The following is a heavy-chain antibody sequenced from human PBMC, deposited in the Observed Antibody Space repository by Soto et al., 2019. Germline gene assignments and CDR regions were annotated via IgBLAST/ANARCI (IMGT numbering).Heavy chain of an antibody. CDR1: GFTFSSYA. CDR3: ARDHHYYYDSSGYCDY. Sequence: GGSLRLSCAASGFTFSSYAMHWVRQAPGKGLEWVAVISYDGSNKYYADSVKGRFTISRDNSKNTLYLQMNSLRAEDTAVYYCARDHHYYYDSSGYCDYWGQGTLVTVSS. D-gene: IGHD3-22*01. V-gene: IGHV3-30-3*01. J-gene: IGHJ4*02. CDR2: ISYDGSNK.